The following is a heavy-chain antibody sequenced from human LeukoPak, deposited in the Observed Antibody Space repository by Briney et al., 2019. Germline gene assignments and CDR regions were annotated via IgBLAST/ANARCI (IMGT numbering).Heavy chain of an antibody. CDR2: IWYGGSNK. CDR3: ARDSAPTGESDY. Sequence: GRSLRLSCAASGFTFSSYGMHWVRQAPGKGLEWVAVIWYGGSNKYYADSVKGRFTISRDNSKNTLYLQMNSLRAEDTAVYYCARDSAPTGESDYWGQGTLVTVAT. J-gene: IGHJ4*02. CDR1: GFTFSSYG. D-gene: IGHD7-27*01. V-gene: IGHV3-33*08.